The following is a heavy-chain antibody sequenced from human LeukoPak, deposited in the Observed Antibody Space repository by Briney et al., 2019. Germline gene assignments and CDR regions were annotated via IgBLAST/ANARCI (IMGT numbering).Heavy chain of an antibody. CDR1: GFTFSSYW. D-gene: IGHD2-2*01. Sequence: PGGSLRLSCAASGFTFSSYWMSWVRQAPGKGLEWVANIKQDGSERYYVDSVKGRFTISRDNAKNSLYLQINSLRAEDTAVYYCARDWGVPAALDAFDIWGQGTMVTVSS. J-gene: IGHJ3*02. V-gene: IGHV3-7*01. CDR3: ARDWGVPAALDAFDI. CDR2: IKQDGSER.